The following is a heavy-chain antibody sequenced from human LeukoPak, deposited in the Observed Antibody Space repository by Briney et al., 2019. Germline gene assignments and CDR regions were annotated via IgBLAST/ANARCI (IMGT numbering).Heavy chain of an antibody. D-gene: IGHD3-22*01. CDR3: ARTRITMIVGLASRFDY. CDR1: GFSFSSYW. CDR2: IKEDGSKK. Sequence: GGSLRLSCAASGFSFSSYWMNWVRRAPGKGLEWLANIKEDGSKKYYVDSVKGRFTISRDNAKNSLYLQMNSLRAEDTAVYYCARTRITMIVGLASRFDYWGQGTLVTVSS. V-gene: IGHV3-7*01. J-gene: IGHJ4*02.